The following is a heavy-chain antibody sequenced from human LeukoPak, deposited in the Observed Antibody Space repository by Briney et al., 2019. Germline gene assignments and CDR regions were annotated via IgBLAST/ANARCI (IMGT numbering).Heavy chain of an antibody. D-gene: IGHD2-15*01. CDR1: GFTFSSYA. J-gene: IGHJ4*02. V-gene: IGHV3-23*01. CDR3: AKGFRHRSHPYYFDY. Sequence: GGSLRLSCVASGFTFSSYAMSWVRQAPGKGLEWVSAISGSGGSTYYADSVKGRFTISRDNSKNTLYLQMNSLRAEDTAVYYCAKGFRHRSHPYYFDYWGQGTLVTVSS. CDR2: ISGSGGST.